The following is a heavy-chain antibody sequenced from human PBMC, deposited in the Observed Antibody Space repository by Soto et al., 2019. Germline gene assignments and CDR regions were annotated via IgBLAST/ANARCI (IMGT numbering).Heavy chain of an antibody. CDR1: GYTFLNYG. D-gene: IGHD1-26*01. CDR3: ARDQGGDWFDP. J-gene: IGHJ5*02. V-gene: IGHV1-18*04. CDR2: ISSYNEST. Sequence: QVQLVQSGADMKKPGASVRVSCKASGYTFLNYGISWVRQAPGQGLEWMGWISSYNESTHYAQIFQGRVTMTTDTSTNTYYMELRSLRSDDTAVYYCARDQGGDWFDPGGQGTLVTVSS.